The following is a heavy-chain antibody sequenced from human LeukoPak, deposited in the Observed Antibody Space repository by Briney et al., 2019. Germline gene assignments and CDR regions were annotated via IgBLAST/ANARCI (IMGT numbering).Heavy chain of an antibody. Sequence: GESLKISCKGSGYSFTSYWIGWVRQMPGKGLEWMGIIYPGDSDTRYSPSFQGQVTISTDKSISTAYLQWSSLKASDTAMYYCARSRYYYDSSGYYSGVDTETYAFDIWGQGTMVTVSS. CDR3: ARSRYYYDSSGYYSGVDTETYAFDI. D-gene: IGHD3-22*01. CDR2: IYPGDSDT. V-gene: IGHV5-51*01. J-gene: IGHJ3*02. CDR1: GYSFTSYW.